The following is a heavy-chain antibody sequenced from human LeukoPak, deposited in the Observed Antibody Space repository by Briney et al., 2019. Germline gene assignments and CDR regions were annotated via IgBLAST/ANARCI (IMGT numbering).Heavy chain of an antibody. Sequence: GGTLRLSCAASGFTFEDFGMHWVRQAPGKGLEWVSGISWNSGSIAYGDSLKGRFTISRDNAKNSLYLQMSSLRAEDTAVYYCARERSGIDYWGQGTLVTVSS. D-gene: IGHD2-15*01. J-gene: IGHJ4*02. CDR2: ISWNSGSI. V-gene: IGHV3-9*01. CDR3: ARERSGIDY. CDR1: GFTFEDFG.